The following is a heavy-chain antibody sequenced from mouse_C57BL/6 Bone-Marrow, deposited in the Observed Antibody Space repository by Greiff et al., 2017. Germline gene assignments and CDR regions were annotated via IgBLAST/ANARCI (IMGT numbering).Heavy chain of an antibody. D-gene: IGHD2-5*01. V-gene: IGHV1-76*01. Sequence: VHLVESGAELVRPGASVKLSCKASGYTFTDYYINWVKQRPGQGLEWIARIYPGSGNTYYNEKFKGKATLTAEKSSSTAYMQLSSLTSEDSAVYFCARGHSNDYFDYWGQGTTLTVSS. CDR3: ARGHSNDYFDY. J-gene: IGHJ2*01. CDR2: IYPGSGNT. CDR1: GYTFTDYY.